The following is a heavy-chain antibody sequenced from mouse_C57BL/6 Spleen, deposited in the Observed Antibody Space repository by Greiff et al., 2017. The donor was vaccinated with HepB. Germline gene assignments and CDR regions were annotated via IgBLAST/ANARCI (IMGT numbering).Heavy chain of an antibody. V-gene: IGHV14-4*01. CDR1: GFNIKDDY. Sequence: VQLKESGAELVRPGASVKLSCTASGFNIKDDYMHWVKQRPEQGLEWIGWIDPENGDTEYASKFQGKATITADTSSNTAYLQLSSLTSEDTAVYYCTVYDYTYAMDYWGQGTSVTVSS. CDR2: IDPENGDT. CDR3: TVYDYTYAMDY. J-gene: IGHJ4*01. D-gene: IGHD2-4*01.